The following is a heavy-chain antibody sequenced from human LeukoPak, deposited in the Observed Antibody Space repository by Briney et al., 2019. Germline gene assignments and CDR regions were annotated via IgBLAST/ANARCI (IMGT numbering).Heavy chain of an antibody. Sequence: PGGSLRLSCAASGFTFSNSGMSWVRQAPGKGLEWVANINQDGSEKNCVDSVKGRFTISRDNAKNSLYPQMNSLRAEDTAVYYCANNRASLDYWGQGTLVTVSS. CDR2: INQDGSEK. CDR3: ANNRASLDY. CDR1: GFTFSNSG. J-gene: IGHJ4*02. V-gene: IGHV3-7*01. D-gene: IGHD2/OR15-2a*01.